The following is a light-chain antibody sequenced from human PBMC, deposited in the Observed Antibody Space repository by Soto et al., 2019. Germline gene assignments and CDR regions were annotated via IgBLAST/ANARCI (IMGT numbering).Light chain of an antibody. V-gene: IGKV1-39*01. CDR1: QSVRTY. CDR3: QQTYGAPRT. CDR2: AAS. Sequence: DIQMTQSPSSLSASVGDRVTITCRASQSVRTYLSWYQQRPGKAPNLLIYAASSLQSGVPSRFSGSGSGTDFTLSISSLQPEDFATYYCQQTYGAPRTFGQGTKVEIK. J-gene: IGKJ1*01.